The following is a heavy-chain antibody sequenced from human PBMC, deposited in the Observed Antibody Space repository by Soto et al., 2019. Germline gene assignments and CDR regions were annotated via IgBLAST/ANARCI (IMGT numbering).Heavy chain of an antibody. CDR2: IDAGNGNT. Sequence: XXGYTFTSYAMHWVXQAPGQRLEWMGSIDAGNGNTKDSQKFQGRGTITRDRSASTVYMELSSLRSEDTAVYYCARDGSYSYAYGSSPGDFYYGIDVWAQGTTVTVSS. D-gene: IGHD3-10*01. J-gene: IGHJ6*02. CDR1: GYTFTSYA. CDR3: ARDGSYSYAYGSSPGDFYYGIDV. V-gene: IGHV1-3*01.